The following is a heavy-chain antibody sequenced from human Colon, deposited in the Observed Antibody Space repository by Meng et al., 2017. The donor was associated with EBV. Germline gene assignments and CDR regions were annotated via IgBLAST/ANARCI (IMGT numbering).Heavy chain of an antibody. CDR3: ARERGGVTRDFDS. Sequence: HLPLQESGPGLLKPSDTLSLTCSVSGDSITTNGYYWGWIRQSPGKGLEWIGSIFYSGNTYFNPSLKTRVTISVDTSKNQFSLKLSSVTAADTAIYYCARERGGVTRDFDSWGQGALVTVSS. V-gene: IGHV4-39*07. D-gene: IGHD3-16*01. J-gene: IGHJ4*02. CDR2: IFYSGNT. CDR1: GDSITTNGYY.